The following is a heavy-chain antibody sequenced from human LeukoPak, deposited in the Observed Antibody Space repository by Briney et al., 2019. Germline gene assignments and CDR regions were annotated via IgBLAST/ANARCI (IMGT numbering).Heavy chain of an antibody. D-gene: IGHD1-26*01. V-gene: IGHV3-23*01. Sequence: PGGSLRLSCAASGFTFSSYGMSWVRQAPGKGLEWVSAISGSGGSTYYADSVKGRFTISRDNSKNTLYLQMNSLRAEDTAVYYCAKDQWEPPSSCDYWGQGTLVTVSS. CDR3: AKDQWEPPSSCDY. CDR2: ISGSGGST. J-gene: IGHJ4*02. CDR1: GFTFSSYG.